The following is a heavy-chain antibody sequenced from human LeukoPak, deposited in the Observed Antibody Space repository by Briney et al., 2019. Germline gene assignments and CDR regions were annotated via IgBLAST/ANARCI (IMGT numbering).Heavy chain of an antibody. Sequence: GGSLSLSCAASGFYFDNNEMNWVRQPPGKGMEWVSYISRSGSTKFYADSVKSRFTISRDNAKKYLYLQMNSLIADDTAVYYCAGDGLLEAAPNVFDIGGQGTMVTVSS. CDR3: AGDGLLEAAPNVFDI. V-gene: IGHV3-48*03. D-gene: IGHD6-6*01. J-gene: IGHJ3*02. CDR1: GFYFDNNE. CDR2: ISRSGSTK.